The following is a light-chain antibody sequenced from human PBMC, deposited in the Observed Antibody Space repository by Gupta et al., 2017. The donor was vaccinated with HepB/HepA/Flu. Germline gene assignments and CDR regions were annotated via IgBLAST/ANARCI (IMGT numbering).Light chain of an antibody. V-gene: IGKV3-11*01. Sequence: EIVLTQSPATLSLSPGERATLSCRASQSVSTYLAWYQHKPGQAPRLLIYDASNRATGIPARFSGSGSGTDFTLTISSLEPEDFAVYYYQLRSPITFGQGTQMEIE. CDR2: DAS. CDR3: QLRSPIT. CDR1: QSVSTY. J-gene: IGKJ5*01.